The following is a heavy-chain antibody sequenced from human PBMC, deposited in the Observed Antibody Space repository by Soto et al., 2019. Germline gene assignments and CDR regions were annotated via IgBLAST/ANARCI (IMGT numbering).Heavy chain of an antibody. Sequence: SETLSLTCTVSGGSISSGDYYWSWIRQPPGKGLEWIGYIYYSGSTYYNPSLKSRVTISVDTSKNQSSLKLSSVTAADTAVYYCARERPDGARLDPWAQGTLVTVSS. CDR3: ARERPDGARLDP. V-gene: IGHV4-30-4*01. CDR2: IYYSGST. CDR1: GGSISSGDYY. J-gene: IGHJ5*02. D-gene: IGHD6-6*01.